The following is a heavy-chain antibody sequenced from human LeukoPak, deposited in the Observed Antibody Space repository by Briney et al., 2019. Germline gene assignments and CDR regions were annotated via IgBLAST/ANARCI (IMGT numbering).Heavy chain of an antibody. CDR2: IYSGRST. CDR3: ARGSSWYDY. V-gene: IGHV3-53*01. CDR1: GFTVSSSY. D-gene: IGHD6-13*01. J-gene: IGHJ4*02. Sequence: GGSLRLSCAASGFTVSSSYMNWVRQAPGKGLEWVSVIYSGRSTHYADSVKGRFTISRDNSKNTLYLQMNSLRAEDTAVYYCARGSSWYDYWGQGTLVTVSS.